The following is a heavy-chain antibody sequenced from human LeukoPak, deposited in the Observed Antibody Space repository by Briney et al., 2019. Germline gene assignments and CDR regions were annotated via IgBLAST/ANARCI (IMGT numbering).Heavy chain of an antibody. V-gene: IGHV4-34*01. CDR1: GGSFSGYY. D-gene: IGHD3-10*01. CDR3: ARGGGTTVRGVIIGGSLNWFDP. J-gene: IGHJ5*02. CDR2: INHSGST. Sequence: PSETLSLTCAVYGGSFSGYYWSWIRQPPGKGLEWIGEINHSGSTNYNPSLKSRVAISVDTSKNQFSLKLSSVTAADTAVYYCARGGGTTVRGVIIGGSLNWFDPWGQGTLVTVSS.